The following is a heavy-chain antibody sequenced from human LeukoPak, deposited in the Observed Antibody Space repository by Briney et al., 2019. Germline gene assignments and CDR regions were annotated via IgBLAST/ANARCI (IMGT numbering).Heavy chain of an antibody. CDR2: INHSGST. J-gene: IGHJ4*02. D-gene: IGHD5-24*01. CDR3: ARGRRDGYKGGYYFDY. V-gene: IGHV4-34*01. CDR1: GGSFSGYY. Sequence: SETLSLTCAVYGGSFSGYYWSWIRPPPGKGLEWIGEINHSGSTNYNPSLKSRVTISVDTSKNQFSLKLSSVTAADTAVYYCARGRRDGYKGGYYFDYWGQGTLVTVSS.